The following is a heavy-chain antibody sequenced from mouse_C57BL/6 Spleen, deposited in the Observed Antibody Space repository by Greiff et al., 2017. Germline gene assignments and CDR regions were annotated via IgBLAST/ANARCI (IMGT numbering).Heavy chain of an antibody. CDR2: INYDGSST. J-gene: IGHJ2*01. CDR3: ARDGGREFDY. V-gene: IGHV5-16*01. CDR1: GFTFSDYY. Sequence: EVQLVESEGGLVQPGSSMKLSCTASGFTFSDYYMAWVRQVPEKGLEWVANINYDGSSTYYLDSLKSRFIISRDNAKNILYLQMSSLKSEDTATYYCARDGGREFDYWGQGTTLTVSS. D-gene: IGHD1-1*02.